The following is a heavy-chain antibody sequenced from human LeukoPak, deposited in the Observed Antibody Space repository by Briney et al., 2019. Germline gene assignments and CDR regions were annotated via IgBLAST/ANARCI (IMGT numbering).Heavy chain of an antibody. Sequence: ASVKVSCKASGYTFTSYGFSWVRQAPGQGLEWMGWISTYNGNTNYAQSFQGRVAMTTDTSTTTTYMELRSLRSDDTAVYYCARAPPLIAVAGLDYWDQGTLVTVSS. CDR2: ISTYNGNT. D-gene: IGHD6-19*01. V-gene: IGHV1-18*01. J-gene: IGHJ4*02. CDR1: GYTFTSYG. CDR3: ARAPPLIAVAGLDY.